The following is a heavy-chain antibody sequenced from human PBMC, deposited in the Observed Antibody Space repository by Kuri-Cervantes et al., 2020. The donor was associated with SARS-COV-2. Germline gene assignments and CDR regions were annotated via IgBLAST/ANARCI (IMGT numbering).Heavy chain of an antibody. CDR2: ISYDGSNK. D-gene: IGHD4-11*01. V-gene: IGHV3-30-3*01. Sequence: GGSLRLSCAASGFTFSSYAMHWVRQAPGKGLEWVAVISYDGSNKYYADSVKGRFTISRDNSKNTLYLQMDSLRAEDTAVYYCAKDLLGGLHPFDYWGQGNLVTVSS. CDR1: GFTFSSYA. J-gene: IGHJ4*02. CDR3: AKDLLGGLHPFDY.